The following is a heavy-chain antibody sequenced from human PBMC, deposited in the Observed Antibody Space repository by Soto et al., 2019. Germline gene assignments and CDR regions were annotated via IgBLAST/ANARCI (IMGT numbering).Heavy chain of an antibody. CDR1: GFTFSSYG. J-gene: IGHJ4*02. Sequence: QVQLVESGGGVVQPGRSLRLSCAASGFTFSSYGMHWVRQAPGKGLEWVAVISYDGSNKYYADSVKGRFTISRDNSKNTLYLQMNSLRAEDTAVYYCAKARSYDSSGHSDYWGQGTLVTVSS. CDR3: AKARSYDSSGHSDY. D-gene: IGHD3-22*01. V-gene: IGHV3-30*18. CDR2: ISYDGSNK.